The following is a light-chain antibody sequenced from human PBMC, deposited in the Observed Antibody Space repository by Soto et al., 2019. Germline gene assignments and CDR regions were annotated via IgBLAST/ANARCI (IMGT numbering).Light chain of an antibody. CDR3: QQYDNSPIT. Sequence: GLSQSPGTLSLSPEAQATLSCRASQSVSSNYLAWYQQIPGQAPRLLIYGVSSRAAGIPDRFSGTGSETDFTLTISRLEPEDFAVYYCQQYDNSPITFGQGTRLEI. CDR1: QSVSSNY. V-gene: IGKV3-20*01. J-gene: IGKJ5*01. CDR2: GVS.